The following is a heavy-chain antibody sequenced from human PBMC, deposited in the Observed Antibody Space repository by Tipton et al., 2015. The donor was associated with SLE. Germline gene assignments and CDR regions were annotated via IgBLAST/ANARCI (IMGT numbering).Heavy chain of an antibody. CDR2: VFYGGRY. CDR3: VRGSASGYYGMDV. CDR1: NGSITSLYDY. V-gene: IGHV4-39*07. J-gene: IGHJ6*02. Sequence: TLSLTCTVSNGSITSLYDYWGWVRQPPGKGLEWLGSVFYGGRYYYNASLRSRVTISVDTVKTQVSLKLTSVTAADTAVYYCVRGSASGYYGMDVWGQGTTVTVSS.